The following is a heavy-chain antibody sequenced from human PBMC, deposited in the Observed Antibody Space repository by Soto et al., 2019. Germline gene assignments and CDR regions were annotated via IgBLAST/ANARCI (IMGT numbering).Heavy chain of an antibody. CDR3: VRSYGGYGGYSFDC. J-gene: IGHJ4*02. V-gene: IGHV3-7*03. Sequence: LRLSCAASGFTFSSYWMSWVRQAPGKGLEWVANIKQDGSDKYYVDSVRGRFTISRDNAKNSLYLQMNSLRAGDTAVYYCVRSYGGYGGYSFDCWGQGTLVTVSS. D-gene: IGHD5-12*01. CDR2: IKQDGSDK. CDR1: GFTFSSYW.